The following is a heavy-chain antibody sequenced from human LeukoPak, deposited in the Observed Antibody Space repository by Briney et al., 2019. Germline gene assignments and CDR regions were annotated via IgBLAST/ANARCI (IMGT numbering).Heavy chain of an antibody. J-gene: IGHJ4*02. V-gene: IGHV3-23*01. CDR1: GFTFSSYA. Sequence: PGGSLRLSCAASGFTFSSYAMSWVRQAPGKGLEWVSAISGSGGSTYYADSVKGRFTISRDNSKSTLYLQMNSLRAEDTAVYYCAKDRGSDYYDSSGSFDYWGQGTLVTVSS. CDR2: ISGSGGST. D-gene: IGHD3-22*01. CDR3: AKDRGSDYYDSSGSFDY.